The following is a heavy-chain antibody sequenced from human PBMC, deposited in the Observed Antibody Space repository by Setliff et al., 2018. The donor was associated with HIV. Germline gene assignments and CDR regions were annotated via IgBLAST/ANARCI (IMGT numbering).Heavy chain of an antibody. V-gene: IGHV4-34*01. Sequence: SSETLSLTCAVYGGSFSGYYWSWIRQPPGKGLEWIGEINPSGSTNYSPSLKSRVTISVDRSKNQFSLKLSSVTAADTAVYYCARGSSSVPRIWGQGTMVTVSS. J-gene: IGHJ3*02. D-gene: IGHD3-10*01. CDR2: INPSGST. CDR1: GGSFSGYY. CDR3: ARGSSSVPRI.